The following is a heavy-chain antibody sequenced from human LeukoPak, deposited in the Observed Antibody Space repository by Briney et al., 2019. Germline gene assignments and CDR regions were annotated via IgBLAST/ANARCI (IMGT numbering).Heavy chain of an antibody. CDR2: IYYSRST. CDR1: GGSISSSSYY. D-gene: IGHD2-15*01. V-gene: IGHV4-39*01. Sequence: SETLSLTCTVSGGSISSSSYYWGWIRQPPGKGLEWIGSIYYSRSTYYNPSLKSRVTISVDTSKNQLSLKLSSVTAADTAVYYCARPDSAYSWFDPWGQGILVTVSS. J-gene: IGHJ5*02. CDR3: ARPDSAYSWFDP.